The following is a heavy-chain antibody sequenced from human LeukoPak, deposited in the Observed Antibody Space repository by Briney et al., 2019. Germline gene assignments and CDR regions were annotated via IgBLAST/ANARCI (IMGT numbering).Heavy chain of an antibody. Sequence: GGSLRLSCTVSGFIFEDYGMSWVRQAPGKGLECISSLNWNGGSPAYADSVQGRFTISRDNSKSTLCLQMNSLRAEDTAVYYCAKQLGYCSDGSCYFPYWGQGTLVTVSS. CDR1: GFIFEDYG. CDR3: AKQLGYCSDGSCYFPY. V-gene: IGHV3-20*04. J-gene: IGHJ4*02. CDR2: LNWNGGSP. D-gene: IGHD2-15*01.